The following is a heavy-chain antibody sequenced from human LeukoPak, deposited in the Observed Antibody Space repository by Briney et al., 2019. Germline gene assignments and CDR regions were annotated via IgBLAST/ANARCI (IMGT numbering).Heavy chain of an antibody. V-gene: IGHV4-59*08. CDR1: GGSISHYY. D-gene: IGHD5-12*01. Sequence: SETLSLTCTVSGGSISHYYWSWIRQPPGKGLEWIAYIYYSGSSYYNPSLKSRVTTSVDTSKNQFSLKLSSVTAADTAVYYCTGGGYSGYDPGYYFDYWGQGTLVTVSS. J-gene: IGHJ4*02. CDR3: TGGGYSGYDPGYYFDY. CDR2: IYYSGSS.